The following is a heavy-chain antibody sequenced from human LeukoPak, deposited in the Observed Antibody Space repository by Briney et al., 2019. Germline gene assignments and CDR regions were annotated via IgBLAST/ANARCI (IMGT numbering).Heavy chain of an antibody. Sequence: GGSLRLSCAASGFYFRSYWMHWVRQPPGKGLVWVSRINNDGSSTRYADSVKGRFTISRDNARNTLYLQMNSLRAEDTAVYYCARFAYDSGSLSWGQGAPVTVSS. CDR1: GFYFRSYW. CDR2: INNDGSST. V-gene: IGHV3-74*01. D-gene: IGHD3-10*01. CDR3: ARFAYDSGSLS. J-gene: IGHJ5*02.